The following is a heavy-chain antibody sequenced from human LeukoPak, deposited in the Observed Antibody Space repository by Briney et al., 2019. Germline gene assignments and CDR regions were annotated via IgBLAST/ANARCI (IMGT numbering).Heavy chain of an antibody. Sequence: PSETLSLTCTVSGGSISSYYLSWIRQPPGKGLEWIGYIYYSGSTNYNPSLKSRVTISVDTSKNQFSLKLSSVTAADTAVYYCARGHSSGYYTIRINYFDYWGQGTLVTVSS. CDR3: ARGHSSGYYTIRINYFDY. CDR2: IYYSGST. D-gene: IGHD3-22*01. CDR1: GGSISSYY. J-gene: IGHJ4*02. V-gene: IGHV4-59*01.